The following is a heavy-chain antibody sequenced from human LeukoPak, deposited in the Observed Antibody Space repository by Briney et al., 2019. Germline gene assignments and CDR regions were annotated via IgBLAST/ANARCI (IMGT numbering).Heavy chain of an antibody. CDR2: IHAGRGDT. V-gene: IGHV1-2*02. D-gene: IGHD7-27*01. CDR1: GYTFTGYY. Sequence: ASVKVSCKAPGYTFTGYYMHWVRQAPGQGLEWMGWIHAGRGDTNYAQKFQGRFTMTRDTSINTLFMELSSLRSDDTAVYYCARDENWGPDYWGQGTLVTVSS. J-gene: IGHJ4*02. CDR3: ARDENWGPDY.